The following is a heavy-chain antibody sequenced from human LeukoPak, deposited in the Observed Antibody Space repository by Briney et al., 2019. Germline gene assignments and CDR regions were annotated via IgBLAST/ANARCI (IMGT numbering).Heavy chain of an antibody. Sequence: GGSLRLSCAASGFTFSSYSMNWVRQAPGKGLERVSSISSSSSYIYYADSVKGRFTISRDNAKNSLYLQMNSLRAEDTVVFYCAKTGEQWLGSYYYYYMDVWGKGTTVTISS. CDR3: AKTGEQWLGSYYYYYMDV. V-gene: IGHV3-21*04. CDR2: ISSSSSYI. D-gene: IGHD6-19*01. J-gene: IGHJ6*03. CDR1: GFTFSSYS.